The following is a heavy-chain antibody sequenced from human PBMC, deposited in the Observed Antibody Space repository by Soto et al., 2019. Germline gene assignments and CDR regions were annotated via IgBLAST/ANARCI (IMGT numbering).Heavy chain of an antibody. D-gene: IGHD1-26*01. J-gene: IGHJ4*02. CDR1: GFTFEDYA. Sequence: GGSLRLSCSTSGFTFEDYAVHWVRQSSRKGLEWVSFINADGSDRYYADSVKGRFTISRDNTKGSFYLQMDRLRLVDTAIYYCAKAKFYFDSSPFDSWGQGTLVTVSS. CDR2: INADGSDR. CDR3: AKAKFYFDSSPFDS. V-gene: IGHV3-43D*04.